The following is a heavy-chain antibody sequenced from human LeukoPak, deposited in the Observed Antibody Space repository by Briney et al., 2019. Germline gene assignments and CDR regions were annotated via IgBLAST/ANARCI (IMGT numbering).Heavy chain of an antibody. D-gene: IGHD5-12*01. CDR1: GFTFSDYW. Sequence: GGSLRLSCAASGFTFSDYWMHWVRQAPEKGLEWVANKNQDGSEKYYVDSVKGRFTISRDNAKNSLYLQTNSLRADDTAVYYCARALGAYAAFWGQGTLVTVSS. CDR3: ARALGAYAAF. V-gene: IGHV3-7*03. J-gene: IGHJ4*02. CDR2: KNQDGSEK.